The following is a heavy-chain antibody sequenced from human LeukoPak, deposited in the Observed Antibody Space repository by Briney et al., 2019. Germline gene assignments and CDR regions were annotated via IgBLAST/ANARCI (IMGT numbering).Heavy chain of an antibody. CDR1: GLTFSSYA. Sequence: GGSLRLSCAASGLTFSSYAMHWVRQAPGKGLEYVSAISSNGGSTYYANSVKGRFTISRDNSKNTLYLQMGSLRAEDMAVYYCARFYGSGSYYPNWGQGTLVTVSS. CDR2: ISSNGGST. V-gene: IGHV3-64*01. D-gene: IGHD3-10*01. J-gene: IGHJ4*02. CDR3: ARFYGSGSYYPN.